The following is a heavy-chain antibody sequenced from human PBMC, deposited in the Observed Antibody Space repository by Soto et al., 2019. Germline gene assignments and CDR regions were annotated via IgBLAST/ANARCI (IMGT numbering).Heavy chain of an antibody. J-gene: IGHJ5*02. V-gene: IGHV1-8*01. D-gene: IGHD3-16*01. Sequence: VKVSCKASGYSFTNNDVSWVRQATGQGLGWMGWMNPGSGDTGYAQKFQGRVTMTRDISIATAYMELSSLRSDDTAIYYCARMETFGSLNWFDPWGQGTLVTVSS. CDR3: ARMETFGSLNWFDP. CDR1: GYSFTNND. CDR2: MNPGSGDT.